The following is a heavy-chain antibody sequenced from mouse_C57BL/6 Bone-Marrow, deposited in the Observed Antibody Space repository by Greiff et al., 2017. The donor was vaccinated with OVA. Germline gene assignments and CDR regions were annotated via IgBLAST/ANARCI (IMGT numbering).Heavy chain of an antibody. D-gene: IGHD2-5*01. J-gene: IGHJ3*01. CDR3: ARPSNYVRPAWFAY. Sequence: EVNVVESGGGLVKPGGSLKLSCAASGFTFSDYGMHWVRQAPEKGLEWVAYISSGSSTIYYADTVKGRFTISRDNAKNTLFLQMTSLRSEDTAMYYCARPSNYVRPAWFAYWGQGTLVTVSA. CDR2: ISSGSSTI. V-gene: IGHV5-17*01. CDR1: GFTFSDYG.